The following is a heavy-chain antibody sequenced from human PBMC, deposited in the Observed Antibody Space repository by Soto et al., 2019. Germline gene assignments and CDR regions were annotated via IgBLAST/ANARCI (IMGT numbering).Heavy chain of an antibody. CDR2: IYYSGST. Sequence: PSETLSLTCTVSGGSISSGGYYWSWIRQHPGKGLEWIGYIYYSGSTYYNPSLKSRGTISVDTSKNQFSLKLSSVTAAAKALSYCERTSADLGIDAWGQGTTVTVSS. J-gene: IGHJ6*02. CDR1: GGSISSGGYY. V-gene: IGHV4-31*03. CDR3: ERTSADLGIDA.